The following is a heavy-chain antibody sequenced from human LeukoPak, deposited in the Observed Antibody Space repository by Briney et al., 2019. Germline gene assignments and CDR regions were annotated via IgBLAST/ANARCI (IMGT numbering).Heavy chain of an antibody. Sequence: SETLSLTCTVSGGLIGTSDDYWAWIRQPPGKGLEWIGSLSYSGNTYYNPSLKSRVTISGDRSTNHFSLKMTSTTAADTAVYYCARHFDYWGQGILVTVSS. CDR3: ARHFDY. V-gene: IGHV4-39*01. CDR1: GGLIGTSDDY. J-gene: IGHJ4*02. CDR2: LSYSGNT.